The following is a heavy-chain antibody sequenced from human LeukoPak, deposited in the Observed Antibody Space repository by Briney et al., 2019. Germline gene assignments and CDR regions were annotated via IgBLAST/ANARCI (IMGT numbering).Heavy chain of an antibody. V-gene: IGHV4-34*01. CDR3: ARGRITMVRGVTRGNWFDP. D-gene: IGHD3-10*01. CDR1: GGSFSGYY. J-gene: IGHJ5*02. CDR2: INHNGST. Sequence: PSETLSLTCAVYGGSFSGYYWSWLRKPPGKGLEWIGEINHNGSTNYNPSLQSRVTISADTSKNKFSLKLSSVTAADTAVYYCARGRITMVRGVTRGNWFDPWGQGTLVTVSS.